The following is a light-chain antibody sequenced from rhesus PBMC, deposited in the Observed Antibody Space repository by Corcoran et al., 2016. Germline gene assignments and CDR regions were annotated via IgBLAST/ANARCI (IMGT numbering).Light chain of an antibody. V-gene: IGKV1-74*01. J-gene: IGKJ2*01. CDR1: ENVNKY. CDR3: QHGFGTPYT. CDR2: KAS. Sequence: DIQMTQSPSSLSASVGDRVTITCRASENVNKYLNWYQQKPGKAPKLRIYKASTLQSGVPSRVSGSGSGTDYTFTISSLQPEDVATYYCQHGFGTPYTFGQGTKVEL.